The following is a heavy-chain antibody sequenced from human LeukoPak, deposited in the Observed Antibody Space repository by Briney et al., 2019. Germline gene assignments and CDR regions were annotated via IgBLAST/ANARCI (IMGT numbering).Heavy chain of an antibody. Sequence: ASVKVSCKASRYTFTGYYMHWVRQAPGQGLEWMGWINPNSGGTNYAQKFQGRVTMTRDTSISTAYMELSRLRSDDTAVYYCARGEYYDFWSGYYPLRYYFDYWGQGTLVTVSS. CDR3: ARGEYYDFWSGYYPLRYYFDY. V-gene: IGHV1-2*02. D-gene: IGHD3-3*01. CDR2: INPNSGGT. CDR1: RYTFTGYY. J-gene: IGHJ4*02.